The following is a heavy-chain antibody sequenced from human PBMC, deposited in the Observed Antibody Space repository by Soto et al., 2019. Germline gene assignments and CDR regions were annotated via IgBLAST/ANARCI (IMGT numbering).Heavy chain of an antibody. CDR2: IWYDGSNK. V-gene: IGHV3-33*01. CDR3: ARTNYDILTGYWNDAFDI. CDR1: GFTFSSYG. J-gene: IGHJ3*02. D-gene: IGHD3-9*01. Sequence: PGGSLRLSCAASGFTFSSYGMHWVRQAPGKGLEWVAVIWYDGSNKYYADSVKGRFTISRDNSKNTLYLQMNSLRAEDTAVYYCARTNYDILTGYWNDAFDIWGQGTMVTVSS.